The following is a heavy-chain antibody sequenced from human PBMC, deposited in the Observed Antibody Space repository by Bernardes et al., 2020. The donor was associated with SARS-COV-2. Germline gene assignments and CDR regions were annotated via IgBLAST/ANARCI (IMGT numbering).Heavy chain of an antibody. CDR1: GYTFTSYG. D-gene: IGHD6-13*01. CDR2: ISAYNGNT. J-gene: IGHJ6*02. V-gene: IGHV1-18*01. CDR3: ARDRSIAAAGSYYYYGMDV. Sequence: ASVKVSCMASGYTFTSYGISWVRQAPGQGLEWMGWISAYNGNTNYAQKLQGRVTMTTDTSTSTAYMELRSLRSDDTAVYYCARDRSIAAAGSYYYYGMDVWGQGTTVTVSS.